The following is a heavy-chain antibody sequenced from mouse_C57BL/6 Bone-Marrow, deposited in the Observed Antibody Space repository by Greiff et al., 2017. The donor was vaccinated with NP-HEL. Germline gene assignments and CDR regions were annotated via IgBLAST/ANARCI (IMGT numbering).Heavy chain of an antibody. Sequence: QVQLQQPGAELVRPGTSVKLSCKASGYTFTSYWMHWVKQRPGQGLEWIGVIDPSDSYTNYNQKFKGKATLTVDTSSSTAYMQLSSLTSADSAVDYCARGATVVADFDDWGQGTTLTVSS. CDR3: ARGATVVADFDD. D-gene: IGHD1-1*01. J-gene: IGHJ2*01. CDR1: GYTFTSYW. CDR2: IDPSDSYT. V-gene: IGHV1-59*01.